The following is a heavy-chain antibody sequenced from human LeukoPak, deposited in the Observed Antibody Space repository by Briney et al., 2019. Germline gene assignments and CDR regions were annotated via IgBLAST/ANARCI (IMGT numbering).Heavy chain of an antibody. CDR2: IIPIFGTA. V-gene: IGHV1-69*13. Sequence: ASVTVSCKASGGTFSSYAISWVRQAPGQGLEWMGGIIPIFGTANYAQKFQGRVTITADESTSTAYMELSSLRSEDTAVYYCARGKDTVSVYYYYYMDVWGKGTTVTISS. D-gene: IGHD4-17*01. CDR1: GGTFSSYA. CDR3: ARGKDTVSVYYYYYMDV. J-gene: IGHJ6*03.